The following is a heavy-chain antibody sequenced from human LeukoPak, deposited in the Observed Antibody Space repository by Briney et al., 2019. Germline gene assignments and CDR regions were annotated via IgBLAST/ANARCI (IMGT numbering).Heavy chain of an antibody. Sequence: GGSLRLSCAASGLTFSSYAMSWVRQAPGKGLEWVSGISGSGGSTYYADSVKGRFTISRDNSKNTLYVQMNSLRAEDTAVYYCAKVRVAAAGIFDYWGQGTLVTSPQ. CDR2: ISGSGGST. J-gene: IGHJ4*02. D-gene: IGHD6-13*01. CDR3: AKVRVAAAGIFDY. CDR1: GLTFSSYA. V-gene: IGHV3-23*01.